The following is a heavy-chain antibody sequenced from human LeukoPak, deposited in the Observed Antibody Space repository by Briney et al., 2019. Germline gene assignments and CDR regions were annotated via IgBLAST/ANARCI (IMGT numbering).Heavy chain of an antibody. Sequence: PGGSLRLSCAASGFTFSSYAMHWVRQAPGKGLEWVAVISYDGSNKYYADSVKGRFTISRDNSKNTLYLQMNSLRAEDTAVYYCARDEYGLDYWGQGTLVTVSS. CDR1: GFTFSSYA. J-gene: IGHJ4*02. CDR3: ARDEYGLDY. CDR2: ISYDGSNK. V-gene: IGHV3-30*01. D-gene: IGHD2-2*01.